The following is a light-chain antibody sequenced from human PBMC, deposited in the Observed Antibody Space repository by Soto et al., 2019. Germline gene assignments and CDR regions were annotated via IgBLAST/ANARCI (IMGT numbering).Light chain of an antibody. J-gene: IGKJ5*01. Sequence: DIQMTQSPSPLSASVGDRVTITCLASQSISRWLAWYHQKPGKAPKLLIYDASTLESGVPSRFSGSGSGTEFTLTISSLEPDDFAVYYCQQRADWPITFGQGTRLEIK. CDR1: QSISRW. CDR2: DAS. CDR3: QQRADWPIT. V-gene: IGKV1-5*01.